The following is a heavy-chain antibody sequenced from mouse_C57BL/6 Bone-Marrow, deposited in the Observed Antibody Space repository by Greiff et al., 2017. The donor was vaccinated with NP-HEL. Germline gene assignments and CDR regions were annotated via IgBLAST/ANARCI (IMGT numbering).Heavy chain of an antibody. V-gene: IGHV5-6*01. CDR2: ISSGGSYP. CDR1: GFTFSSYG. CDR3: ARQNRYFDY. Sequence: EVKVVESGGDLVKPGGSLKLSCAASGFTFSSYGMSWVRQTPDKRLEWVATISSGGSYPYYPDSVKGRFTISRDNAKNTLYLQMSSLKSEDTAMYYCARQNRYFDYWGQGTTLTVSS. J-gene: IGHJ2*01.